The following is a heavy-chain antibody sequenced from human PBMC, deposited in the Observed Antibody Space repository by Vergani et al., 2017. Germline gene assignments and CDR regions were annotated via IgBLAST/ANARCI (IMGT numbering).Heavy chain of an antibody. CDR3: AKDISSSERYLDF. D-gene: IGHD6-13*01. J-gene: IGHJ4*02. Sequence: VQLVASGGGLVQPGGSLRLSCAASGFGFSTHTMTWVRQAPGKGLEWVTFISNTGHGTLYADAVKGRFTVSRDNSKNTVYLQMNSLRVEDTAIYYCAKDISSSERYLDFWGQGTLVTVSA. V-gene: IGHV3-23*04. CDR1: GFGFSTHT. CDR2: ISNTGHGT.